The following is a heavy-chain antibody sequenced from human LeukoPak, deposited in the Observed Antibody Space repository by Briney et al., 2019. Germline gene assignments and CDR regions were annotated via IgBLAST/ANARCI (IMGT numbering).Heavy chain of an antibody. CDR3: ARALWSSSWSFDY. J-gene: IGHJ4*02. D-gene: IGHD6-13*01. Sequence: GASVKVSCKASGYTFTSYVIHWVRQAPGQRLEWMGWINAGNGNTKYSQEFQGRVTITRDTSASTAYMELSSLRSEDMAVYYCARALWSSSWSFDYWGQGTLVTVSS. V-gene: IGHV1-3*03. CDR1: GYTFTSYV. CDR2: INAGNGNT.